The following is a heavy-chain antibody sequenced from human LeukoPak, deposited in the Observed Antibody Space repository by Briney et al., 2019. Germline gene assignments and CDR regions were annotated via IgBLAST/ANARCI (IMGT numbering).Heavy chain of an antibody. Sequence: ASVTVSFTASGYTFTGYYMHWVRQAPGQGLEWMGWINPNSGGTNYAQKFQGWVTMTRDTSISAAYMELSRLRSDDTAVYYCARGGGMDVWGQGTTVTVSS. D-gene: IGHD3-16*01. CDR1: GYTFTGYY. V-gene: IGHV1-2*04. CDR3: ARGGGMDV. CDR2: INPNSGGT. J-gene: IGHJ6*02.